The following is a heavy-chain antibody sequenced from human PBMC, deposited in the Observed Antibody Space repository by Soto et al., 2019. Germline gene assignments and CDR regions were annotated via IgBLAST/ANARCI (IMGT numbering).Heavy chain of an antibody. J-gene: IGHJ6*02. Sequence: AGGSLRLSCAASGFTFSSYDMHWVRQATGKGLEWVSAIGTAGDTYYPGSVKGRFTISRENAKNSLYLQMNSLRAGDTAVYYCARERGRYYYYGMDVWGQGTTVTVSS. CDR3: ARERGRYYYYGMDV. CDR1: GFTFSSYD. D-gene: IGHD3-10*01. CDR2: IGTAGDT. V-gene: IGHV3-13*01.